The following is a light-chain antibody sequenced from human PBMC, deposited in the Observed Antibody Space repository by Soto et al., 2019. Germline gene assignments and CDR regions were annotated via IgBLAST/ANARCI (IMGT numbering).Light chain of an antibody. V-gene: IGKV1-17*03. J-gene: IGKJ1*01. CDR2: GAS. CDR3: LQHNTYPWT. Sequence: DIQMTQSPSAMSASVGDRITITCRASQGIGNYLAWFQQKPGKVPKRLIYGASSLQSGAPSRFSGSGSGTDFTLTISSLQPEDFATYYRLQHNTYPWTFGQGTKVDIK. CDR1: QGIGNY.